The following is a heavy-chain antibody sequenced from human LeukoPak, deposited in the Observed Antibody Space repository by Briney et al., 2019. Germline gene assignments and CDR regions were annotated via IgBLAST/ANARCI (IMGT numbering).Heavy chain of an antibody. CDR1: GFTVSNVW. D-gene: IGHD3-3*01. CDR3: ATVPYDFWSGYYHYYFDS. Sequence: PGGSLRLSCAASGFTVSNVWMNWVRQAPGKGLEWVSAISGSGGSTYYADSVKGRFTISRDNSQNTLYLQMNSLRAEDTAVYYCATVPYDFWSGYYHYYFDSWGQGTLVTVSS. V-gene: IGHV3-23*01. J-gene: IGHJ4*02. CDR2: ISGSGGST.